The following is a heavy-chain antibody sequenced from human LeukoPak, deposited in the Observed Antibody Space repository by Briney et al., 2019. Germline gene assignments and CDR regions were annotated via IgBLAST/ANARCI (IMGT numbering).Heavy chain of an antibody. D-gene: IGHD5-24*01. Sequence: GGSLRLSCVASGFTFSSYWMHWVRRGPGKGLVWVSRINGDGSSTRHADSVKGRFTISRDNAKNMVYLEMNSLRAEDTAVYYCARDRDGPDYWGQGTLVTVSS. CDR1: GFTFSSYW. CDR2: INGDGSST. J-gene: IGHJ4*02. V-gene: IGHV3-74*01. CDR3: ARDRDGPDY.